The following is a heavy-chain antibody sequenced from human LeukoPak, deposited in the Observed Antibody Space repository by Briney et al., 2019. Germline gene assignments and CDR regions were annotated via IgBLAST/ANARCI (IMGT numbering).Heavy chain of an antibody. CDR3: ARDPKWLDY. Sequence: GGSLRLSCAASGFTVSTYWMSWVRQAPGKGLEWVANTNQEGSEKYYVDSVKGRFTISKDNAKNSLYLQMNSLRAEDTAVYYCARDPKWLDYWGQGTLVTVS. CDR1: GFTVSTYW. CDR2: TNQEGSEK. D-gene: IGHD5-12*01. V-gene: IGHV3-7*01. J-gene: IGHJ4*02.